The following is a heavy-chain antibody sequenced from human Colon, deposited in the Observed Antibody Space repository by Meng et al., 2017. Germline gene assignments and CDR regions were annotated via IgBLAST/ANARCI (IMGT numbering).Heavy chain of an antibody. CDR3: ARGGAGPTKDDTFDI. V-gene: IGHV3-21*01. J-gene: IGHJ3*02. Sequence: GESLKISCAASGFTFSSYSMNWVRQAPGKGLEWVSSISSRSSHIFYADSVEGRFTISRDNAKNSLYLQMNSLTVEDTAVYYWARGGAGPTKDDTFDIWGQGTMVTVSS. D-gene: IGHD1-26*01. CDR2: ISSRSSHI. CDR1: GFTFSSYS.